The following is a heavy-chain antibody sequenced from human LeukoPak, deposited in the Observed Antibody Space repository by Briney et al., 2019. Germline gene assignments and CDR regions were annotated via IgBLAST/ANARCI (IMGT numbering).Heavy chain of an antibody. V-gene: IGHV3-7*03. CDR2: IKQDGSEK. Sequence: PGGSLRLSCAASGFTFSSYAMSWVRQAPGKGLEWVANIKQDGSEKYYVDSVKGRFAISRDNAKNSLYLQMNSLRAEDTAVYYCARGPYFDYWGQGTLVTVSS. J-gene: IGHJ4*02. CDR1: GFTFSSYA. CDR3: ARGPYFDY.